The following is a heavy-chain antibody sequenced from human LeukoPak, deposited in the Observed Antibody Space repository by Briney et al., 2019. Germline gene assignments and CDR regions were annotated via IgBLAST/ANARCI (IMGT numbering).Heavy chain of an antibody. Sequence: GGSLRLSCAASGFTFSGYNMNRVRQAPGKGLEWVSYISSSSGIIYYADSVKGRFTISRDNAKNSLYLHMNSLRDKDTAVYYCARDKDWNVDYWGQGTLVTVSS. CDR2: ISSSSGII. J-gene: IGHJ4*02. CDR1: GFTFSGYN. CDR3: ARDKDWNVDY. D-gene: IGHD1-1*01. V-gene: IGHV3-48*02.